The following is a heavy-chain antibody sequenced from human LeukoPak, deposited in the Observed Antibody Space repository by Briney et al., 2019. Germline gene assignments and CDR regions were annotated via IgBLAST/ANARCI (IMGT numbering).Heavy chain of an antibody. CDR2: MNPNSGNT. J-gene: IGHJ4*02. Sequence: ASVKVSCKASGYIFTSYDINWGRQPTGPGLEWMGCMNPNSGNTGYAQKFQGRVTMTRNTSISTAYMELSSLRSEDTAVYYCARVSTSFGVVTDFDYWGQATLVTVSS. CDR1: GYIFTSYD. CDR3: ARVSTSFGVVTDFDY. D-gene: IGHD3-3*01. V-gene: IGHV1-8*01.